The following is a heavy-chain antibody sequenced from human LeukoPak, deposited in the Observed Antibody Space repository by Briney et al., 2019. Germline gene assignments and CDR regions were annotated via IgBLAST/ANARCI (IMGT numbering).Heavy chain of an antibody. J-gene: IGHJ3*02. CDR3: ARPRMRSSGWTEGDNSFDI. Sequence: SETLSLTCTVSGGSISSYYWSWIRQPAGKGLEWIGRIYTSGSTNYNPSLKSRVTMSVDTSKNQFSLKLSSVTAADTAVYYCARPRMRSSGWTEGDNSFDIWGQGTMVTVSS. CDR2: IYTSGST. V-gene: IGHV4-4*07. D-gene: IGHD6-19*01. CDR1: GGSISSYY.